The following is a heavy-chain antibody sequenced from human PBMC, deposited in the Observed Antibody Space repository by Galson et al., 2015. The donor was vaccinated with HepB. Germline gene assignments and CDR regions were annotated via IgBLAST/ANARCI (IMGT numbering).Heavy chain of an antibody. CDR2: IKQDGSEK. D-gene: IGHD5-18*01. CDR3: ARGGLPGYSYGYYYFDY. CDR1: GFTFSSYW. Sequence: SLRLSCTASGFTFSSYWMIWVRQAPGKELEWVANIKQDGSEKYYVDSVKGRFTIPRDNAKTSLYLQMNSLRAEDTAVYYCARGGLPGYSYGYYYFDYWGQGTLVTVSS. J-gene: IGHJ4*02. V-gene: IGHV3-7*03.